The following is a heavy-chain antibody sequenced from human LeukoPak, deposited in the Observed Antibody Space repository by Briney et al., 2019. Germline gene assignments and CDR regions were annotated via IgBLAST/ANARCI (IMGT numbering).Heavy chain of an antibody. D-gene: IGHD2-15*01. Sequence: GGSLRLSCAASGFTFSSYAMSWVRQAPGRGLEWVSGISGSGGRTYYADSVKGRFTISRDNSKNTMYLQMNSLRAEDTAVYYCAAEDIVVVVAAESEGLLGAPGYWGQGTLVTVSS. J-gene: IGHJ4*02. CDR1: GFTFSSYA. CDR3: AAEDIVVVVAAESEGLLGAPGY. CDR2: ISGSGGRT. V-gene: IGHV3-23*01.